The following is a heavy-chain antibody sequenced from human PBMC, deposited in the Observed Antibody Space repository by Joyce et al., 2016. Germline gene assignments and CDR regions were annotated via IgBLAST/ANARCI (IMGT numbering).Heavy chain of an antibody. CDR2: MSSSGTT. V-gene: IGHV4-30-4*01. Sequence: QVRLEESGPGLVKPSQTLSLTCSVSGVDITSGNYYWSWVRQPPGKGLEWIGYMSSSGTTHYRPSLRSRLSISVDTSKNSLSQDLQSVTAADTAVYYCARARGDSTGYLYWGDGTLVTVSS. CDR3: ARARGDSTGYLY. CDR1: GVDITSGNYY. D-gene: IGHD6-19*01. J-gene: IGHJ4*01.